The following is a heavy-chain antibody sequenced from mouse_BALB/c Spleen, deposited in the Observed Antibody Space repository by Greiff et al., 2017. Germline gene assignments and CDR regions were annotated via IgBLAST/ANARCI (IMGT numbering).Heavy chain of an antibody. CDR1: GYTFTSYC. CDR3: AREGIGVNTYAIDY. J-gene: IGHJ4*01. D-gene: IGHD2-2*01. CDR2: INPSTGYT. V-gene: IGHV1-7*01. Sequence: VQLQQSGAELAKPGASVKMSCKASGYTFTSYCMHWVKQRPGQGLEWIGYINPSTGYTEYNQKFKDKATLTADKSSSTAYMQLSSLTSEDSAVYVCAREGIGVNTYAIDYWGQGTSVTVSS.